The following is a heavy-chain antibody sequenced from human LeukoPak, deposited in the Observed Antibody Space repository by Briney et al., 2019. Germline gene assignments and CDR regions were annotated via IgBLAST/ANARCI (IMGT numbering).Heavy chain of an antibody. D-gene: IGHD6-6*01. Sequence: SVKVSCKASGGTFSSYAISWVRQAPGQGLEWMGGIIPIFGTANYAQKFQGRVTITADGSTSTAYMELSSLRSEDTAVYYCARNPSIAAPPDYWGQGTLVTVSS. V-gene: IGHV1-69*13. CDR3: ARNPSIAAPPDY. J-gene: IGHJ4*02. CDR1: GGTFSSYA. CDR2: IIPIFGTA.